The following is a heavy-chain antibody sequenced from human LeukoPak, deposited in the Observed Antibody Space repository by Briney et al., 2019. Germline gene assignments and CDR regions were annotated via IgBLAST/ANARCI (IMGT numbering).Heavy chain of an antibody. D-gene: IGHD3-22*01. V-gene: IGHV4-39*07. CDR2: IYYGGST. CDR3: AKSTYYYDTFVNAFDF. Sequence: PSETLSLTCTVSGGSISSGDYYWGWIRQPPGKGLEWIGSIYYGGSTYYNASLRSRVTTSVDTSKNQFSLKLSSVTAADTAVYYCAKSTYYYDTFVNAFDFWGQGTVVTVSS. CDR1: GGSISSGDYY. J-gene: IGHJ3*01.